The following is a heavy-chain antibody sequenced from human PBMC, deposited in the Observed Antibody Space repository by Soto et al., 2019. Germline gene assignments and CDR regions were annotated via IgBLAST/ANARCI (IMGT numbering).Heavy chain of an antibody. CDR3: VRDMPYYDLWNGYSGIFDS. J-gene: IGHJ4*02. CDR1: GLSVSMYG. CDR2: ISEDGDNQ. V-gene: IGHV3-30*03. D-gene: IGHD3-3*01. Sequence: QVRLVESGGGLVQPGRSLRLSCEASGLSVSMYGMHWVRQAPGKGLEWVAVISEDGDNQYYGDSVKGRCTISRDTSQNTLHLQLNSLRVEDTAPYYCVRDMPYYDLWNGYSGIFDSWGQGTLVTVSS.